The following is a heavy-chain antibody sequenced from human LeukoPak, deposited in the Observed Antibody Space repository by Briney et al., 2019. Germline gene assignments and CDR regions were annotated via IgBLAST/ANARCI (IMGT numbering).Heavy chain of an antibody. J-gene: IGHJ5*01. V-gene: IGHV6-1*01. CDR1: GDSVSSDSAA. D-gene: IGHD1-1*01. Sequence: SQTLSLTCAISGDSVSSDSAAWNWIRQSPSRGLEWLGRTYYRSKWYNDYSAFVKSRIIINPDTSKNQFSLQLNSVTPKDTAVYYCARAVAGTEGWFNSWGQGTLVTVSS. CDR3: ARAVAGTEGWFNS. CDR2: TYYRSKWYN.